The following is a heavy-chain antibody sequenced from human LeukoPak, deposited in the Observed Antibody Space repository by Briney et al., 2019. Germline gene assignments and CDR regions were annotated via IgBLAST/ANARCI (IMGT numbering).Heavy chain of an antibody. J-gene: IGHJ4*02. V-gene: IGHV3-48*04. Sequence: QPGGSLRLSCAASGFTFSSYSMSWVRQAPGKGLEWVSYMSSSTRTIYYADSVKGRFTISRDNAKNSLYLQMNSLRAEDTAVYYCARDQDYDSSGYLVGGFDYWGQGTLVTVSS. CDR2: MSSSTRTI. D-gene: IGHD3-22*01. CDR1: GFTFSSYS. CDR3: ARDQDYDSSGYLVGGFDY.